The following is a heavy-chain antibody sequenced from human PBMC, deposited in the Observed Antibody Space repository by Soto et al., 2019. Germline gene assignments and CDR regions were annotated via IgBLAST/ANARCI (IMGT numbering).Heavy chain of an antibody. CDR1: GFTFSSYA. D-gene: IGHD5-12*01. J-gene: IGHJ6*02. Sequence: QVQLVESGGGVVQPGRSLRLSCAASGFTFSSYAMHWVRQAPGKGLEWVAVISYDGSNKYYADSVKGRFTIFRDNSKNTLYLQMNSLRAEDTAVYYCAREVDSGYDPKTYYYYGMDVWGQGTTVTVSS. V-gene: IGHV3-30-3*01. CDR3: AREVDSGYDPKTYYYYGMDV. CDR2: ISYDGSNK.